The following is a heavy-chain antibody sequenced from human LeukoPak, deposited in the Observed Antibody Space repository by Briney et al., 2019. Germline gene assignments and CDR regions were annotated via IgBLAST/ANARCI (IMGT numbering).Heavy chain of an antibody. CDR3: ARLSGSYYPDY. V-gene: IGHV4-30-4*08. Sequence: SQTLSLTCTVSGGSISSGDYYWSWIRQPPGKGLEWIGYIYYSGSTYYNPSLKSRVTISVATSKNPFSLKLSSVTAADTAVYYCARLSGSYYPDYWGQGTLVTVSS. D-gene: IGHD1-26*01. CDR1: GGSISSGDYY. J-gene: IGHJ4*02. CDR2: IYYSGST.